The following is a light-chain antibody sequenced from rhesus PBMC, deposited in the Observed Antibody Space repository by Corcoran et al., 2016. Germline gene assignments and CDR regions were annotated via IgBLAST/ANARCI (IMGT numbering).Light chain of an antibody. CDR3: LQYSSSPYS. J-gene: IGKJ2*01. CDR1: QSISSW. CDR2: KAS. V-gene: IGKV1-22*01. Sequence: DIQMTQSLSSLSASVGDTVTITCRASQSISSWLDWYQQKPGKAPKLLIYKASSLQSGVPSRFSGSGSGTDFTLTISSLQPEDFATYYCLQYSSSPYSFGQGTKVEIK.